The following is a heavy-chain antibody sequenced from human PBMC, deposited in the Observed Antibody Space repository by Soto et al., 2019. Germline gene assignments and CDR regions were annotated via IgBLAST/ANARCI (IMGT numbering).Heavy chain of an antibody. Sequence: GASVKVSCKASGGTFSNYVVNWVRQAPGEGLEWMGWISASNGNTNYAQKLQGRVTMTTDTPSSTAYVDPRSLRSDDTAVYYCASSTGYSSGWYWFDPWGQGTLVTVSS. CDR2: ISASNGNT. V-gene: IGHV1-18*01. D-gene: IGHD6-19*01. J-gene: IGHJ5*02. CDR1: GGTFSNYV. CDR3: ASSTGYSSGWYWFDP.